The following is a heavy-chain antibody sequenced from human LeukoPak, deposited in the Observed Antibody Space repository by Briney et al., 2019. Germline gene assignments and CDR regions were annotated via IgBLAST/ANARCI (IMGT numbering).Heavy chain of an antibody. CDR2: INTNTGNP. D-gene: IGHD3-22*01. J-gene: IGHJ3*02. CDR1: GYTFTSYA. V-gene: IGHV7-4-1*02. CDR3: ARAIYYYDSSGYYYVSAFDI. Sequence: PGASVKVSCKASGYTFTSYAMNWVRQAPGQGLEWMGWINTNTGNPTYAQGFTGRFVFSLDTSVSTAYLQISSLKAEDTAVYYCARAIYYYDSSGYYYVSAFDIWGQGTMVTVSS.